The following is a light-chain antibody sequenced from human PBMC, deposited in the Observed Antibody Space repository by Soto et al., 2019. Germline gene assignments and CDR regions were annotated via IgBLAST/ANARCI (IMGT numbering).Light chain of an antibody. CDR2: ATS. CDR1: QNIATA. Sequence: DIQMTQSTSSLSASVGDRVTITCRASQNIATALNWYQQKPGKAPNLLIHATSILQSGVPSRFSGSGFGTDFTLTISSLQPEDFATYYCQQYYTIPTFGGGTKVDIK. V-gene: IGKV1-39*01. J-gene: IGKJ4*01. CDR3: QQYYTIPT.